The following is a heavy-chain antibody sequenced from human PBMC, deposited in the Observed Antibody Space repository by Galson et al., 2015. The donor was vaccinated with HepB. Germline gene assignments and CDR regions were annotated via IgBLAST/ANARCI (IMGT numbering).Heavy chain of an antibody. CDR1: GFTFSGYW. D-gene: IGHD3-10*01. V-gene: IGHV3-74*01. J-gene: IGHJ4*02. CDR3: ARAGFGECPFDY. Sequence: SLRLSCAASGFTFSGYWMHWVRQAPGKGLVWVSRINSDGSSTSYADSVKGRFTISRDNAKNTLYLQMNSLRAEDTAVYYCARAGFGECPFDYWGQGTLVTVSS. CDR2: INSDGSST.